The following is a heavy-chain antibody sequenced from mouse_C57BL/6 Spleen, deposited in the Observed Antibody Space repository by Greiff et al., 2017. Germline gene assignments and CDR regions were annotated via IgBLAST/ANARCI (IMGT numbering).Heavy chain of an antibody. D-gene: IGHD1-1*01. CDR2: IDPSDSET. CDR1: GYTFTSYW. Sequence: VQLQQPGAELVRPGSSVKLSCKASGYTFTSYWMHWVKQRPIQGLEWIGNIDPSDSETHYNQKFKDKATLTVDKSSSTAYMQLSSLTSEDSAVYYCARSGHYYGSSYYAMDYWGQGTSVTVSS. CDR3: ARSGHYYGSSYYAMDY. J-gene: IGHJ4*01. V-gene: IGHV1-52*01.